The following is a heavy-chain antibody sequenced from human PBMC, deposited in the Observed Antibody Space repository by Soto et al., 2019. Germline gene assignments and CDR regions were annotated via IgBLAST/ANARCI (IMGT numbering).Heavy chain of an antibody. D-gene: IGHD2-2*01. CDR2: ISSSGGTI. CDR1: GFTFSDYY. J-gene: IGHJ1*01. Sequence: GGSLRLSCAASGFTFSDYYMSWIRQAPGKGLEWVSYISSSGGTIYYADSVKGRFTISRDNAKNSLYLQMNSLRAEDTAVYYCARGGFCSSTSCYPQYFHHWGQGTLVTVSS. CDR3: ARGGFCSSTSCYPQYFHH. V-gene: IGHV3-11*01.